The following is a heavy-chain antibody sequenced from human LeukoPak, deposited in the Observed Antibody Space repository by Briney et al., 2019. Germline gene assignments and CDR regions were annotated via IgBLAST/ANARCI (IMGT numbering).Heavy chain of an antibody. CDR3: AKAGIQLWEGDSFYYYLDV. V-gene: IGHV4-4*07. D-gene: IGHD5-18*01. CDR1: GGSIYAYY. CDR2: IYSSGST. Sequence: SETLSLTCTVSGGSIYAYYWNWVRQPAGKGLEWIGRIYSSGSTNYNPSLRSRVTMSVDTSKNQFSLNLTSVTAADTAVYYCAKAGIQLWEGDSFYYYLDVWGKGTTVTVSS. J-gene: IGHJ6*03.